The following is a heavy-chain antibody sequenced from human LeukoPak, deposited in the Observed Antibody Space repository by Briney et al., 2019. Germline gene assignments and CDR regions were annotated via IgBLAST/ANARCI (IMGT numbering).Heavy chain of an antibody. V-gene: IGHV3-7*01. J-gene: IGHJ1*01. D-gene: IGHD2-2*02. Sequence: GGSLRLSCAASGFTFSSYWMSWVRQAPGKGLEWVANIKQDGSEKYYVDSVKGRFTISRDNAKNSLYLQMNSLRAEDTAVYYCARHQLLYDGYFQHWGQGTLVTVSS. CDR2: IKQDGSEK. CDR1: GFTFSSYW. CDR3: ARHQLLYDGYFQH.